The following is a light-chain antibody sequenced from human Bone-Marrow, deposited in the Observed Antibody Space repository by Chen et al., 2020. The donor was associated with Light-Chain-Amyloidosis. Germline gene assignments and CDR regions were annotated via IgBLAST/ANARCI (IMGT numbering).Light chain of an antibody. CDR3: QVWDRSSDRPV. CDR1: NIGSTS. J-gene: IGLJ3*02. CDR2: DDS. Sequence: SYVLTQPSSVSVAPGPTATIACGGNNIGSTSVHWYQQTPGQAPLLVVYDDSDRPSGIPERLSGSNSGNTATLTISRVEAGDEAAYYCQVWDRSSDRPVFGGGTKLTVL. V-gene: IGLV3-21*02.